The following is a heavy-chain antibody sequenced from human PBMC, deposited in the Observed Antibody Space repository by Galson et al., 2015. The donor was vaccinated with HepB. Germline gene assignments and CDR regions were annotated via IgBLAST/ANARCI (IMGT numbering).Heavy chain of an antibody. D-gene: IGHD3-3*01. Sequence: SLRLSCAASGFSFDAYAMHWVRQAPGKGLEWLSLISYDGRNIYYADSVRGRFTISRDNSKNMLYLQMNSLRPDDTAVYYCARVVVLSGTHLGEVDLDAWGQGVLVTVSS. CDR2: ISYDGRNI. V-gene: IGHV3-30*04. J-gene: IGHJ5*02. CDR3: ARVVVLSGTHLGEVDLDA. CDR1: GFSFDAYA.